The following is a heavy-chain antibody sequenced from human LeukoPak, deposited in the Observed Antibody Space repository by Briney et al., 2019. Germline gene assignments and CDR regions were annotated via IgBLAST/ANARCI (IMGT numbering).Heavy chain of an antibody. V-gene: IGHV3-30*02. CDR3: AKDGNFGSGSYCRGDS. Sequence: GGSLRLSCAASGFTFTDYGIHWVRQAPGKGLEWVAFVQYDGSNKYYADSVKGRFIISRDNSKDMLYLQMNSLRAEDTGVYYCAKDGNFGSGSYCRGDSWGEGTLVTASS. J-gene: IGHJ4*02. D-gene: IGHD3-10*01. CDR1: GFTFTDYG. CDR2: VQYDGSNK.